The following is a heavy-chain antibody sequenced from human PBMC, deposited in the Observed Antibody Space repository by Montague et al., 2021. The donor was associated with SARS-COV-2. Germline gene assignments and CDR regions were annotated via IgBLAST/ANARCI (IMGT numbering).Heavy chain of an antibody. J-gene: IGHJ6*02. Sequence: SETLSLTCAVYGGSFSGYYWTWIRQSPRKGLEWIGEINRSGSTNYNPSLKSRVTISVDTSKNQFSLKLGSVTAADTAVYYCACGEITTRGLIYYYGMDVWGQGTTVTVSS. CDR2: INRSGST. D-gene: IGHD4-11*01. CDR3: ACGEITTRGLIYYYGMDV. V-gene: IGHV4-34*01. CDR1: GGSFSGYY.